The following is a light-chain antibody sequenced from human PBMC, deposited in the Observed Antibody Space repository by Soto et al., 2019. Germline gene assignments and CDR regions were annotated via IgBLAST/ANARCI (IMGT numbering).Light chain of an antibody. CDR1: SSDVGGYNY. Sequence: QSALTQPASVSGAPGQSITISCTGTSSDVGGYNYVSWYQQHPDKATRLMIYDVSNRPSGVSDRFSGSKSGDTASLTISGLQAEDEADYYCTSFTSRHTYVFGTGTKVTVL. V-gene: IGLV2-14*03. J-gene: IGLJ1*01. CDR2: DVS. CDR3: TSFTSRHTYV.